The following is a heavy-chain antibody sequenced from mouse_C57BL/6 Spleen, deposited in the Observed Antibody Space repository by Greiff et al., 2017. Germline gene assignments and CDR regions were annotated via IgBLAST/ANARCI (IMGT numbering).Heavy chain of an antibody. CDR3: AIYYGNRYWYFDV. CDR2: INPNYGTT. D-gene: IGHD2-1*01. CDR1: GYSFTDYN. J-gene: IGHJ1*03. Sequence: VQLQQSGPELVKPGASVKISCKASGYSFTDYNMNWVKQSNGKSLEWIGVINPNYGTTSYNQKFKGKATLTVDQSSSTAYIQLNSLTSEDSAVYYCAIYYGNRYWYFDVWGTGTTVTVSS. V-gene: IGHV1-39*01.